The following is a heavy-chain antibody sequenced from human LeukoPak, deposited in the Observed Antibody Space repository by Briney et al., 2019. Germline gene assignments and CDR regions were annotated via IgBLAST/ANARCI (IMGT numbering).Heavy chain of an antibody. V-gene: IGHV3-66*04. Sequence: GGSLRLSCAASGFTVSSNYMSWVRQAPGKGLEWFSVIYSGGSTFYADSVKGRFTISRNNTKNTLCLQMNSLRVEDTAVYYCARQRRDGYNYLGYWGQGTLVTVSS. CDR3: ARQRRDGYNYLGY. J-gene: IGHJ4*02. CDR2: IYSGGST. CDR1: GFTVSSNY. D-gene: IGHD5-24*01.